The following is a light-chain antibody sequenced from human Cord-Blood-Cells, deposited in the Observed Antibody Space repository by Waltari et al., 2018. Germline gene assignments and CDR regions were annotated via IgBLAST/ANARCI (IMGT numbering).Light chain of an antibody. CDR3: SSYTSSLYV. J-gene: IGLJ1*01. CDR1: SSAVGGYNY. CDR2: DVS. V-gene: IGLV2-14*03. Sequence: QSALTQPASVSGSPGQSLTISCTGTSSAVGGYNYVSWYQQHPGKAPKLMIYDVSNRPSGVSNRFSGSKSGNTASLTISGLQAEDEADYYCSSYTSSLYVFGTGTKVTVL.